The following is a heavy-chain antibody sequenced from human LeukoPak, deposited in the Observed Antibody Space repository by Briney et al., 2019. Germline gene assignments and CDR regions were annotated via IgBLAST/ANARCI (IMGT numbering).Heavy chain of an antibody. CDR3: ASDPVGYCSANGCYSVDY. V-gene: IGHV1-69*01. D-gene: IGHD2-15*01. CDR2: IIPIFGTA. CDR1: GGTFSSYA. Sequence: SVKVSCKASGGTFSSYAISWVRQAPGQGLEWMGGIIPIFGTANYAQKFQGRVTITADESTSTAYMELSSLRSEDTAVYYCASDPVGYCSANGCYSVDYWGQGTLVTVSS. J-gene: IGHJ4*02.